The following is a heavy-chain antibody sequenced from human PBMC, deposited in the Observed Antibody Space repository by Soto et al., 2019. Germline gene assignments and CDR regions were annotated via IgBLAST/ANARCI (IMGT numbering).Heavy chain of an antibody. CDR3: AKEVSLGSTVGLGY. J-gene: IGHJ4*02. V-gene: IGHV3-23*01. Sequence: GGSLRLSCAASGFTFSIYAMSWVRQSPGKGLEWVSTISGSGGSTYYAEAVKGRFTISRDNSMGTLYMQMKSLRVEDTAIYYCAKEVSLGSTVGLGYWGQGAPVTVSS. D-gene: IGHD1-26*01. CDR2: ISGSGGST. CDR1: GFTFSIYA.